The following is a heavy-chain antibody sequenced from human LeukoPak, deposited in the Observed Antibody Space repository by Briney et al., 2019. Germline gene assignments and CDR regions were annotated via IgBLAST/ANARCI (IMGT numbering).Heavy chain of an antibody. CDR2: ISYDGSNK. J-gene: IGHJ5*02. V-gene: IGHV3-30-3*01. CDR1: GFTFSSYA. D-gene: IGHD1-26*01. Sequence: GGSLRLSCAASGFTFSSYAMHWVRQAPGKGLEWVAVISYDGSNKYYADSVKGRFTISRDNSKNTLYLQMNSLRAEDTAVYYCARSGSYSNWFDPWGQGTLVTVSS. CDR3: ARSGSYSNWFDP.